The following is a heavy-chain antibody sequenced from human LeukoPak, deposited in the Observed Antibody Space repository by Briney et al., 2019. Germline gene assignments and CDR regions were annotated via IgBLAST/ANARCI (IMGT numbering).Heavy chain of an antibody. D-gene: IGHD4-17*01. Sequence: GGSLRLSCAASGFTFSSYWMSWVRQAPGKGLEWVANIKQDGSEKYYVDSVKGRFTISRDNAKNSLYLQMNSLRAEDTAVYYCARLTVTTPVCFDYWGQGTLVTVSS. CDR1: GFTFSSYW. CDR2: IKQDGSEK. CDR3: ARLTVTTPVCFDY. V-gene: IGHV3-7*01. J-gene: IGHJ4*02.